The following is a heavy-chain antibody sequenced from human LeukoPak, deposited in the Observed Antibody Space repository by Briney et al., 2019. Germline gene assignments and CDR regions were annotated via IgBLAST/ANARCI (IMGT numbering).Heavy chain of an antibody. CDR3: AGRKYSSGSGGGGFDP. CDR2: IGGSGGST. Sequence: SGGSLRLSCAAPGFTLRGHAMSWVRQAPGKGLEWVSAIGGSGGSTYYADSVKGRFTISRDNSKNTLYLQMNSLRAEDTAVYYCAGRKYSSGSGGGGFDPWGQGTLVTVSS. J-gene: IGHJ5*02. CDR1: GFTLRGHA. V-gene: IGHV3-23*01. D-gene: IGHD6-19*01.